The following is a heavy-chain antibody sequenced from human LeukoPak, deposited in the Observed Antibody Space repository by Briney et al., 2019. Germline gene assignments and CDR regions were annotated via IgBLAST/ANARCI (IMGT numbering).Heavy chain of an antibody. CDR2: ISSSSSHT. CDR1: EFAFSDFY. D-gene: IGHD6-19*01. CDR3: ARTNLGSGWRFDY. V-gene: IGHV3-11*06. Sequence: GGSLRLSCGASEFAFSDFYMTWIRQAPGKGLEWVSYISSSSSHTNCADSVKGRFTISRDNAKNSLYLRMNSLRAEGTAVYYCARTNLGSGWRFDYWGQGPWSPSPQ. J-gene: IGHJ4*02.